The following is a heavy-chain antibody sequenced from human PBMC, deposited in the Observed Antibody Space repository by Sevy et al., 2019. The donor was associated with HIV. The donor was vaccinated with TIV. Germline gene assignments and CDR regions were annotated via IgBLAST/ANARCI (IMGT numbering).Heavy chain of an antibody. D-gene: IGHD2-21*01. CDR1: GFTFSAYS. J-gene: IGHJ5*01. CDR2: ISSSSGTI. Sequence: GGSLRLSCAASGFTFSAYSRNWVRQAPGKGLEWVSYISSSSGTIYYADSVKGQFTISRDNAKSSLYLQMNGLRAEDTAVYYCARAGGDCYSKNECWFVSWGQGTLVTVSS. V-gene: IGHV3-48*01. CDR3: ARAGGDCYSKNECWFVS.